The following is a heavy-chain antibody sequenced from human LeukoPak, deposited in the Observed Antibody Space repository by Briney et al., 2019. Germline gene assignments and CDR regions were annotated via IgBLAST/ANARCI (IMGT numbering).Heavy chain of an antibody. J-gene: IGHJ6*02. D-gene: IGHD3-16*01. CDR2: ISYDGSNK. V-gene: IGHV3-30-3*01. CDR3: AREYDYVWGSYSVPTPYGMDV. CDR1: GFTFSTYA. Sequence: GGSLRLSCAASGFTFSTYAMHWVRQAPGKGLEWVAVISYDGSNKYYADSVKGRFTISRDNSKNTLYLQMNSLRAEDTAVYYCAREYDYVWGSYSVPTPYGMDVWGQGTTVTVSS.